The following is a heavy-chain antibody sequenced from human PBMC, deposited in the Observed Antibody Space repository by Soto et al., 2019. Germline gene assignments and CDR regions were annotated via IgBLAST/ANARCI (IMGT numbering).Heavy chain of an antibody. V-gene: IGHV5-51*01. D-gene: IGHD6-13*01. Sequence: GESLKISCKGSGYSFTSYWIGWVRQMPGKGLEWMGIIYPGDSDTRYSPSFQGQVTISADKSISTAYLQWSSLKASDTAMYYYARGAAGRPQAAAGLYYYYYYGMDVWGQGTTVTVSS. CDR1: GYSFTSYW. J-gene: IGHJ6*02. CDR2: IYPGDSDT. CDR3: ARGAAGRPQAAAGLYYYYYYGMDV.